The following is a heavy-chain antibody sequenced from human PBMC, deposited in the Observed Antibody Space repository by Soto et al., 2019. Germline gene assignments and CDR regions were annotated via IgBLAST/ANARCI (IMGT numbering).Heavy chain of an antibody. CDR3: ARDPGYSSSWYLDYYYYYGMDV. D-gene: IGHD6-13*01. Sequence: PGGSLRLSCAASGFTFSSYSMNWVRQAPGKGLEWVSSISSSSSYIYYADSVKGRFTISRDNAKNSLYLQMNSLRAEDTAVYYCARDPGYSSSWYLDYYYYYGMDVWGQGTTVTVSS. V-gene: IGHV3-21*01. CDR2: ISSSSSYI. J-gene: IGHJ6*02. CDR1: GFTFSSYS.